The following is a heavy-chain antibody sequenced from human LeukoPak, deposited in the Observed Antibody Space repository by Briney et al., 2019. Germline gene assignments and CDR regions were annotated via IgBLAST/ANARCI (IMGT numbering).Heavy chain of an antibody. CDR3: ARAIKQQLVTLYYYYYMDV. V-gene: IGHV4-34*01. D-gene: IGHD6-13*01. Sequence: PSETLSLTCAVYGGSFSGYYWRWIRQPPGKGLEWIGEINHSGSTKYNPSLKSRVTISVDTSKNQFSLKLSSVTAADTAVYYCARAIKQQLVTLYYYYYMDVWGKGTTVTVSS. J-gene: IGHJ6*03. CDR1: GGSFSGYY. CDR2: INHSGST.